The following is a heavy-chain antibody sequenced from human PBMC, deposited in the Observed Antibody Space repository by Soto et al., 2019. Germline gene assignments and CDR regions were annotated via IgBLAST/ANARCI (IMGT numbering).Heavy chain of an antibody. D-gene: IGHD3-22*01. CDR1: GYTFTGYY. CDR2: INPNSGGT. V-gene: IGHV1-2*04. J-gene: IGHJ4*02. CDR3: ARVFSNSSGYSYYFDY. Sequence: ASLKVSCKASGYTFTGYYMHWVRQAPGQGLEWMGWINPNSGGTNYAQKFQGWVTMTRDTSISTAYMELSRLRSDDTAVYYCARVFSNSSGYSYYFDYWGQGTLVTVSS.